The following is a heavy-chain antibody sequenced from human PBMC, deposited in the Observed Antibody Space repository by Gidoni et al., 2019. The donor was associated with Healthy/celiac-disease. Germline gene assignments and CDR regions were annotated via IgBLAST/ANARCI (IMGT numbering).Heavy chain of an antibody. V-gene: IGHV3-33*01. D-gene: IGHD3-22*01. CDR3: ARDPAGYDSSGYFPYSSQDYGMDV. CDR2: IWYDGSNK. J-gene: IGHJ6*02. CDR1: GFSFSSYG. Sequence: QVQLVESGGGVVQPGRSLRLSCAASGFSFSSYGMPWVLQAPGKGLEWVAVIWYDGSNKYYADSVKGRFTISRDNSKNTLYLQMNSLRAEDTAVYYCARDPAGYDSSGYFPYSSQDYGMDVWGQGTTVTVSS.